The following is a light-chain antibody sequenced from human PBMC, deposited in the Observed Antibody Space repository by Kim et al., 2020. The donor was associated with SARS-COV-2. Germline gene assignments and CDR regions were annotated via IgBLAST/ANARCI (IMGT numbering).Light chain of an antibody. J-gene: IGLJ2*01. CDR2: GKN. Sequence: VALGQTVRITCQGDSLRSYYATWYQQKPGQAPIVVIYGKNNRPSEIPDRFSGSSSGNTASLTITGTQAGDEADYYCNSRDSNDNVVFGGGTKLTVL. CDR3: NSRDSNDNVV. CDR1: SLRSYY. V-gene: IGLV3-19*01.